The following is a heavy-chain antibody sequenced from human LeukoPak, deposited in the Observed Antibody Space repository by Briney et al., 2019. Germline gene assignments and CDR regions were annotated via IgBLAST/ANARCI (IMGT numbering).Heavy chain of an antibody. CDR2: IIPIFGTA. V-gene: IGHV1-69*06. Sequence: SVKVSCKASGGTFSSYAIGWVRQAPGQGLEWMGGIIPIFGTANYAQKFQGRVTITADKSTSTAYMELSSLRSEDTAVYYCASYGGTGSSKSVYYYYYMDVWGKGTTVTVSS. J-gene: IGHJ6*03. D-gene: IGHD1-26*01. CDR1: GGTFSSYA. CDR3: ASYGGTGSSKSVYYYYYMDV.